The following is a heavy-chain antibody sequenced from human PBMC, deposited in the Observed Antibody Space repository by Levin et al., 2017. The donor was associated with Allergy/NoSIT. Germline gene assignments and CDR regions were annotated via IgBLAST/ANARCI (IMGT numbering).Heavy chain of an antibody. Sequence: GESLKISCAASGFTFSSYGMHWVRQAPGKGLEWVAVISYDGSNKYYADSVKGRFTISRDNSKNTLYLQMNSLRAEDTAVYYCAKEFEMAASGPPYDYYYDGMDGWGQGTTVTVSS. CDR2: ISYDGSNK. CDR3: AKEFEMAASGPPYDYYYDGMDG. V-gene: IGHV3-30*18. J-gene: IGHJ6*02. D-gene: IGHD5-24*01. CDR1: GFTFSSYG.